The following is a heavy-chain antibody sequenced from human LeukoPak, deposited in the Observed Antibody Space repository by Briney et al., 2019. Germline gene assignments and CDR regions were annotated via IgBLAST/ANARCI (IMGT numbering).Heavy chain of an antibody. V-gene: IGHV3-23*01. D-gene: IGHD6-13*01. CDR1: GGSISSYY. Sequence: PSETLSLTCTVSGGSISSYYWSWVRGAPGKGLEWVSAIGSSGGSAYYADSVKGRFTISRDNSKNTLYLQMDSLRAEDTAIYYCAKDLRGSNWYPFDYWGQGTLVTVSS. J-gene: IGHJ4*02. CDR2: IGSSGGSA. CDR3: AKDLRGSNWYPFDY.